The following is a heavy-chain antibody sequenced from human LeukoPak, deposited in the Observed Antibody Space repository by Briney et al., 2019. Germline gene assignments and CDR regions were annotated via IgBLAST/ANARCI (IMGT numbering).Heavy chain of an antibody. Sequence: SETLSLTCTVSGGSISSGSYYWSWIRQPAGKGLEWIGRIYTSGSTNYNPSLKSRVTISVDTSKDQFSLKLSSVTAADTAVYYCARDQVAAAGGLHYFDYWGQGTLVTVSS. CDR2: IYTSGST. CDR3: ARDQVAAAGGLHYFDY. D-gene: IGHD6-13*01. CDR1: GGSISSGSYY. J-gene: IGHJ4*02. V-gene: IGHV4-61*02.